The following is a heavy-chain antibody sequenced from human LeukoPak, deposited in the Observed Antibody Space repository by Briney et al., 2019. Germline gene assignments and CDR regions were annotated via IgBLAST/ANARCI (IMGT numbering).Heavy chain of an antibody. V-gene: IGHV1-69*05. J-gene: IGHJ6*03. Sequence: SVKVSCKASGGTFSSYAISWVRQAPGQGLEWMGGIIPIFGTANYAQKFQGRVTMTRNTSISTAYMELSSLRSEDTAVYYCTLDYYYYMDVWGKGTTVTVSS. CDR2: IIPIFGTA. CDR1: GGTFSSYA. CDR3: TLDYYYYMDV.